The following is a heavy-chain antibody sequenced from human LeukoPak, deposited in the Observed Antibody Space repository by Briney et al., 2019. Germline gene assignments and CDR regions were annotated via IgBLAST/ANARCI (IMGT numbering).Heavy chain of an antibody. CDR3: SRERDFLASGFGQWLL. CDR2: TYSGGST. J-gene: IGHJ4*02. V-gene: IGHV3-53*01. D-gene: IGHD6-19*01. CDR1: GFTVSSNS. Sequence: GGSLRLSCAASGFTVSSNSMSWVRQAPGKGLEWVSTTYSGGSTYYADSVKGRFTISRDNARNTVFLQMTDLRAEDTAVYYCSRERDFLASGFGQWLLWGQGTLVTVAS.